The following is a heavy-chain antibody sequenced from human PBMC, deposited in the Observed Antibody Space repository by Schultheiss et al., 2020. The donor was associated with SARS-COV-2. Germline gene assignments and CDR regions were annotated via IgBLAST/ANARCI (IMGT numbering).Heavy chain of an antibody. CDR3: ARGSIAVAGPRFDP. V-gene: IGHV4-59*12. D-gene: IGHD6-19*01. CDR2: LSYSGST. Sequence: SQTLSLTCSVSGDSISTYYWSWIRQPPGKGLEWIGYLSYSGSTNNNPSLKSRVTISVDRSKNQFSLKLSSVTAADTAVYYCARGSIAVAGPRFDPWGQGTLVTVSS. J-gene: IGHJ5*02. CDR1: GDSISTYY.